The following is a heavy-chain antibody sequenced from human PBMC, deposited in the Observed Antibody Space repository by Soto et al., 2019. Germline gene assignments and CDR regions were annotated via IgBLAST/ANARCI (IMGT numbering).Heavy chain of an antibody. CDR1: GGSISSYY. D-gene: IGHD3-3*01. CDR2: IYYSGST. V-gene: IGHV4-59*01. Sequence: SETLSLTCTVSGGSISSYYWSWIRQPPGKGLEWIGYIYYSGSTNYNPSLKSRVTISVDTSKNQFSLKLSSVTAADTAVYYCARSLADFWSGEYYFDYWGQGTLVTVSS. J-gene: IGHJ4*02. CDR3: ARSLADFWSGEYYFDY.